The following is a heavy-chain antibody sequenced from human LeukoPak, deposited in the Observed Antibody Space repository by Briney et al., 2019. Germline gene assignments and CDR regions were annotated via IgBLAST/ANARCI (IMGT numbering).Heavy chain of an antibody. V-gene: IGHV3-43*01. CDR2: ISWDGGST. CDR3: AKGSGYSCGYGDY. J-gene: IGHJ4*02. Sequence: PGGSLRLSCAASGFTFDDYTMHWVRQAPGKGLEWVSLISWDGGSTYYADSVKGRFTISRDNSKNSLYLQMNSLRTEDTALYYCAKGSGYSCGYGDYWGQGTLVTVSS. D-gene: IGHD5-18*01. CDR1: GFTFDDYT.